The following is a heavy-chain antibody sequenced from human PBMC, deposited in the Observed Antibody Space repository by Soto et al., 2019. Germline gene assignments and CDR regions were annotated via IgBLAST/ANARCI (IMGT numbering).Heavy chain of an antibody. CDR3: ASGSIAARGHYYYGMDV. J-gene: IGHJ6*02. Sequence: GESLKISCKGSGYSFTSYWIGWVRQMPVKGLEWMGIIYPGDSDTRYSPSFQGQVTISADKSISTAYLQWSSLKASDTAMYYCASGSIAARGHYYYGMDVWGQGTTVTVSS. CDR2: IYPGDSDT. D-gene: IGHD6-6*01. CDR1: GYSFTSYW. V-gene: IGHV5-51*01.